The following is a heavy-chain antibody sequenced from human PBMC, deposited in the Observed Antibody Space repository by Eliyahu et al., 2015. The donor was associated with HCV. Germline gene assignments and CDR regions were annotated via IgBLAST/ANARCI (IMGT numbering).Heavy chain of an antibody. CDR1: GFNFXIYG. V-gene: IGHV3-30*03. J-gene: IGHJ3*01. CDR3: ARPRVLLWFGQFRQDAFDF. CDR2: ISYEGSKK. D-gene: IGHD3-10*01. Sequence: QVQLVESGGGVVQPGRSLRLSCXASGFNFXIYGMXGVRRRPGKGLEWVAAISYEGSKKLYADSAKGRFTVSKDSLKKTLYLQIDSLISEDTAVYYCARPRVLLWFGQFRQDAFDFGGQGTKVVVSS.